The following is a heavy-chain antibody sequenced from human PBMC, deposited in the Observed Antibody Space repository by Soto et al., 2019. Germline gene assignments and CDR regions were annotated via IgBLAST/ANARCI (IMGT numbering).Heavy chain of an antibody. CDR1: GFDFDYYA. V-gene: IGHV3-9*01. Sequence: GGSLRLSCVASGFDFDYYAMHWVRQSPGKGLGWVAAISWNSGSIGYADSVKGRSTISRDNVKNSLYLQMNSLCERGGGYYYYGMDVWGQGTTVTAP. CDR3: GMDV. J-gene: IGHJ6*02. CDR2: ISWNSGSI.